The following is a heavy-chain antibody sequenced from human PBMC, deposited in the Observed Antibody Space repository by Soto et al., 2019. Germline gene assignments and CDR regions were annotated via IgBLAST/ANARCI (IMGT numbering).Heavy chain of an antibody. CDR1: GGTFSSYA. J-gene: IGHJ4*02. D-gene: IGHD1-26*01. CDR3: ARVPVLGAPLDY. Sequence: GASVKVSCKASGGTFSSYAISWVRQAPGQGLEWMGGIIPIFGTANYAQKFQGRVTITADESTSTAYMELSSLRSEDTAVYYCARVPVLGAPLDYWGQGTLVTVSS. V-gene: IGHV1-69*13. CDR2: IIPIFGTA.